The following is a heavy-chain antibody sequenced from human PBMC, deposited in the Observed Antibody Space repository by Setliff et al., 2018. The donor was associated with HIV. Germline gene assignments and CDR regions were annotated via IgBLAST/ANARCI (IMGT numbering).Heavy chain of an antibody. V-gene: IGHV4-59*11. CDR2: VYYSGST. D-gene: IGHD1-7*01. J-gene: IGHJ4*02. CDR1: GGSMTTHF. CDR3: ARGHTWNYYGGDYFDY. Sequence: SETLSLTCTVSGGSMTTHFWSWIRQPPGRGLEWIGSVYYSGSTNYNPSLESRVSISVDTSKNQFSLRLSSVTAADTAVYYCARGHTWNYYGGDYFDYWGQGSLVTVS.